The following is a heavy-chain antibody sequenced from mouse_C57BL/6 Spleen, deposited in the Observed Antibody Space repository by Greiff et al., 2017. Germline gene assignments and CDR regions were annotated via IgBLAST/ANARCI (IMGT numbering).Heavy chain of an antibody. J-gene: IGHJ4*01. CDR3: ARDFTTVYYYAMDY. D-gene: IGHD1-1*01. V-gene: IGHV1-26*01. CDR2: INPNNGGT. Sequence: EVKLQQSGPELVKPGASVKISCKASGYTFTDYYMNWVKQSHGKSLEWIGDINPNNGGTSYNQKFKGKATLTVDKSSSTAYMELRSLTSEDSAVYYCARDFTTVYYYAMDYWGQGTSVTVSS. CDR1: GYTFTDYY.